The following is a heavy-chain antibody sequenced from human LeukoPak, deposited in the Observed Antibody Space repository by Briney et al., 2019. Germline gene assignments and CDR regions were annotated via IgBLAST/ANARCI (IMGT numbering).Heavy chain of an antibody. CDR2: ISDSGDGT. Sequence: GGSLRLSCAGSGFTFRSYAMSWVRQSPVKGLEWVSAISDSGDGTYYADSVKARFTISRDNSKNTLYLQMNSLRVEDTAVYYCAKRTITFDYWGQGTLVTVSS. CDR1: GFTFRSYA. D-gene: IGHD1-1*01. CDR3: AKRTITFDY. J-gene: IGHJ4*02. V-gene: IGHV3-23*01.